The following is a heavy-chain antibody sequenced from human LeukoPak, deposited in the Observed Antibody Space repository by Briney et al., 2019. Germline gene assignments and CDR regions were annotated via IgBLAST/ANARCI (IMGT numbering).Heavy chain of an antibody. J-gene: IGHJ4*02. CDR2: INHSGST. D-gene: IGHD5-18*01. CDR3: ARGLVGYSNDY. CDR1: GGSFSGYY. V-gene: IGHV4-34*01. Sequence: KPSETLSLTCAVYGGSFSGYYWSWIRQPPGKGLEWIGEINHSGSTNYNPSLKSRVTISVDTSKNQFSLKLSSVTAADTAVYYCARGLVGYSNDYWGQGTLVTVSS.